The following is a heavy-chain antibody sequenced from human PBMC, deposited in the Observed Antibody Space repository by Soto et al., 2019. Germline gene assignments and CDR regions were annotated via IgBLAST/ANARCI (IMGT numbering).Heavy chain of an antibody. CDR3: AKVAPSISILWGFDQ. CDR1: GFTFSNYG. Sequence: GGSLRLSCAASGFTFSNYGIHWVRQAPGKGLEWVAVISHDGNKEYYADSVKGRFTVSRDNSKKTVYLQMNSLRAEDTAMYYCAKVAPSISILWGFDQWGPGTPVTVSS. V-gene: IGHV3-30*18. CDR2: ISHDGNKE. D-gene: IGHD2-21*01. J-gene: IGHJ4*02.